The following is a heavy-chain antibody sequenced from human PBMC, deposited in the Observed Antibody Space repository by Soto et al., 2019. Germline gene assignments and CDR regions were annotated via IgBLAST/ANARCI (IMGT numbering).Heavy chain of an antibody. CDR3: ARVLTNLDY. CDR1: GFTFSTYS. CDR2: ISSSSSAM. D-gene: IGHD2-8*01. Sequence: EVQLVESGGGLVQPGGSLRLSCVASGFTFSTYSMNGVRQAPGKGLEWVSYISSSSSAMYYADSVKGRFTISRDNAKNSLYLQMNSLRADDTAVYYCARVLTNLDYWGQGTLVTVSS. J-gene: IGHJ4*02. V-gene: IGHV3-48*01.